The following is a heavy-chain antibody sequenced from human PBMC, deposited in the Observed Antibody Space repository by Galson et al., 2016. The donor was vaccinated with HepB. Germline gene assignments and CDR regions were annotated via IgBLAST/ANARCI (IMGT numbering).Heavy chain of an antibody. CDR3: ARVVGRGVYDGRFDY. D-gene: IGHD5/OR15-5a*01. J-gene: IGHJ4*02. CDR1: GDSVPSNSAA. V-gene: IGHV6-1*01. CDR2: TYYRSKWYN. Sequence: CAISGDSVPSNSAAWNWIRQSPSRGLEWLGRTYYRSKWYNDYAESVKSRITINPDTSKNQFSLQLNSVTPEDTAVYYCARVVGRGVYDGRFDYWGQGILVTVSS.